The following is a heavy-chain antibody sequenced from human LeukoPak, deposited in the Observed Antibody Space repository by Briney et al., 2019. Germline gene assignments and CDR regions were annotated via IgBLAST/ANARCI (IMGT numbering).Heavy chain of an antibody. V-gene: IGHV4-39*07. Sequence: SDTLSLTCTVSGASISSTSYYWGWIRQPPEKGLEWIGSTYYRGTTYYNPSLKSRVTISVDTSKNQFSLQLSSVTAADTAVYYCARDWNRYAYWGQGTLVTVSS. CDR1: GASISSTSYY. J-gene: IGHJ4*02. CDR2: TYYRGTT. CDR3: ARDWNRYAY. D-gene: IGHD1-1*01.